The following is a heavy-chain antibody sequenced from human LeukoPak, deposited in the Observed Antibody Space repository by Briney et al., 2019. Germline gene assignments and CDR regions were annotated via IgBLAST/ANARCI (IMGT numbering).Heavy chain of an antibody. V-gene: IGHV1-2*02. J-gene: IGHJ4*02. CDR3: LMIAVRETDY. CDR2: VNPNSGGT. CDR1: GYTLTGYY. Sequence: ASVKVSCKASGYTLTGYYMHWVRQAPGQGLEWMGWVNPNSGGTNYAQKFQGRVTMTRDTSISTAYMELSRLRSDDTAVYYWLMIAVRETDYWGQTTLVTV. D-gene: IGHD3-22*01.